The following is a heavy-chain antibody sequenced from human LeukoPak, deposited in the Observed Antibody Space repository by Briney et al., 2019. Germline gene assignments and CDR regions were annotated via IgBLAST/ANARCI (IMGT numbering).Heavy chain of an antibody. CDR3: ARGVNSGYFDY. CDR1: GGSISSGSYY. CDR2: IYTSGST. D-gene: IGHD1-26*01. Sequence: PSQTLSLTCTVSGGSISSGSYYWSWIRQPAGKGLEWIGRIYTSGSTNYNPSLKSRVTISVDTSKNQFSLKLSSVTAADTAVYYCARGVNSGYFDYCGQGTLVTVSS. J-gene: IGHJ4*02. V-gene: IGHV4-61*02.